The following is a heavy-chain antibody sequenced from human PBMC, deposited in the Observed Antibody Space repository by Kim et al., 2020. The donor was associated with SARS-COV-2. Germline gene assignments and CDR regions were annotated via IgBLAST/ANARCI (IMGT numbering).Heavy chain of an antibody. V-gene: IGHV3-48*03. CDR1: GFTFSNYE. J-gene: IGHJ4*02. D-gene: IGHD2-15*01. CDR2: ISSTGYSI. Sequence: GGSLRLSCVASGFTFSNYEMNWVRQTPGKGLEWTSYISSTGYSIFYADSAKGRFTVSRDNAKNSLYLQMNNLRADDTAVYYCASSVVLSPLPSGYCDGGSCYFGDNWGQGTLVTVSS. CDR3: ASSVVLSPLPSGYCDGGSCYFGDN.